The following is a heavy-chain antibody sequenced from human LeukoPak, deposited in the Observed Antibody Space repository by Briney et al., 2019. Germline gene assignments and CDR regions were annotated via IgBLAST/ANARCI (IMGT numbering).Heavy chain of an antibody. CDR1: GGTFSSYA. D-gene: IGHD4-17*01. CDR2: IIPIFGTA. Sequence: SVKVSCKASGGTFSSYAISWVRQAPGQGLEWMGGIIPIFGTANYAQKFQGRVTITADESTSTAYMELSSLRSEDTAVYYCASLHMTTVTRVDYWGQGTLVTVSS. CDR3: ASLHMTTVTRVDY. V-gene: IGHV1-69*13. J-gene: IGHJ4*02.